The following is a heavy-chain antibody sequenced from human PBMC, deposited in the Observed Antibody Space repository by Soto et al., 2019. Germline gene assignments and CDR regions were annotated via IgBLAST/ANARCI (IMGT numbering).Heavy chain of an antibody. CDR1: GASLSSGGYY. CDR3: ARKGDYYDRSGQGYFQH. V-gene: IGHV4-31*03. Sequence: QVQLQESGPGLVRPSQTLSLTCTVSGASLSSGGYYWSWIRQHPGKGLEWIAYIYYSGNTYYNPSRESRVTRTVDTAKNQFSLNLSSATAADTAIYYCARKGDYYDRSGQGYFQHWGQGTLVTVSS. J-gene: IGHJ1*01. D-gene: IGHD3-22*01. CDR2: IYYSGNT.